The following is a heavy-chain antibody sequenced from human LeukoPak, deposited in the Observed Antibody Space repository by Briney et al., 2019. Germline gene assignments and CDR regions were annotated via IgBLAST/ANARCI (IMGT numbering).Heavy chain of an antibody. CDR2: ISAYNGNT. Sequence: ASVKVSCKASGGTFSSYAISWVRQAPGQGLEWMGWISAYNGNTNYAQKLQGRVTMTTDTSTSTAYMELRSLRSDDTAVYYCARDGSYFVADYWGQGTLVTVSS. CDR3: ARDGSYFVADY. J-gene: IGHJ4*02. D-gene: IGHD1-26*01. CDR1: GGTFSSYA. V-gene: IGHV1-18*01.